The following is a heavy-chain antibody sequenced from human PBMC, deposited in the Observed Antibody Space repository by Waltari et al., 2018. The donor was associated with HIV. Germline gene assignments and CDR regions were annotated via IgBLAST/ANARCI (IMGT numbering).Heavy chain of an antibody. CDR3: ATFLTMVRAFDP. V-gene: IGHV5-10-1*01. J-gene: IGHJ5*02. D-gene: IGHD3-10*01. Sequence: EVQLVQSGAGVKKPGESLRISCKGSGYSFPSYWISWVRQIPGKGLEWMGRIDPRDAYTNYSPSFQGHVTISADKSISTAYLQWSSLKASDTAMYYCATFLTMVRAFDPWGQGTLVTVSS. CDR1: GYSFPSYW. CDR2: IDPRDAYT.